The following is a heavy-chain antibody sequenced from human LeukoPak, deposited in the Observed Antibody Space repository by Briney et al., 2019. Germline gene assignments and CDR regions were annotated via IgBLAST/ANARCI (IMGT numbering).Heavy chain of an antibody. D-gene: IGHD2-2*01. CDR2: IYSSGST. J-gene: IGHJ3*02. CDR3: ARDLGYCSSTSCYRGAFDI. CDR1: GGSISSYY. Sequence: SETLSLTCTVSGGSISSYYWSWIRQPAGKGLEWIGRIYSSGSTNYNPSLKSRVIMSVDTSRNQFSLKLNSVTAADTAVYYCARDLGYCSSTSCYRGAFDIWGQGTMVTVSS. V-gene: IGHV4-4*07.